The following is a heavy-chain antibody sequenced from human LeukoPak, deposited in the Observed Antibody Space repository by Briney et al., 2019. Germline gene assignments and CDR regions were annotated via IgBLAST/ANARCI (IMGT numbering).Heavy chain of an antibody. D-gene: IGHD6-19*01. V-gene: IGHV3-23*01. CDR1: GFTFSSYA. J-gene: IGHJ4*02. CDR2: ISGSGGST. Sequence: PGGSLRLSCAASGFTFSSYAMSWVRQAPGKGLEWVSAISGSGGSTYYADSVKGRFTISRDNSKNTLYLQMNSLRAEDTAVYYCAKAERGSGWYWEGCLGPFDYWGQGTLVTVSS. CDR3: AKAERGSGWYWEGCLGPFDY.